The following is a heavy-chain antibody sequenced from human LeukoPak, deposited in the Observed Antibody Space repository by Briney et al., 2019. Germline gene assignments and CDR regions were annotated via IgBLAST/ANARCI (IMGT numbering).Heavy chain of an antibody. D-gene: IGHD3-22*01. V-gene: IGHV4-4*02. Sequence: SGTLSLTCAVSGGSISSNWWSWVRQPPGKGLEWIGEIHHSGTTNSNPSLKSRLTISVDKSKNQFSLNLSSVTAADTAVYYCARHNYYDSSSHFDYWGQGTLVTVSS. J-gene: IGHJ4*02. CDR2: IHHSGTT. CDR3: ARHNYYDSSSHFDY. CDR1: GGSISSNW.